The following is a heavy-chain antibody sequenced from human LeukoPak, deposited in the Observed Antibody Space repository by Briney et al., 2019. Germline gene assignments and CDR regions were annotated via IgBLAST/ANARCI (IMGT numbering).Heavy chain of an antibody. V-gene: IGHV3-7*01. J-gene: IGHJ6*04. D-gene: IGHD3-10*02. CDR1: GFAFSSYW. Sequence: GGSLRLSCAASGFAFSSYWMSWVRQAPGKGLEWVANIKQDGSEKYYVDSVKGRFTISRDNAKNSLYLQMNSLRAEDTAVYYCAELGITMTGGVWGKGTTVTISS. CDR3: AELGITMTGGV. CDR2: IKQDGSEK.